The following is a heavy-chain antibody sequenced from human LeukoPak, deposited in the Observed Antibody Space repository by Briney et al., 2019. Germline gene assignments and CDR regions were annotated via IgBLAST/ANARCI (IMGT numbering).Heavy chain of an antibody. J-gene: IGHJ5*02. CDR1: GYTFTSYD. Sequence: ASVKVSCKASGYTFTSYDINWVRQATGQGLEWMGWMNPNSGNTGYAQKFQGRVTMTRNTSISTAYMELSSLRSEDTAVYYCARGRGGIAATRKIPWFDPWGQGTLVTVSS. D-gene: IGHD2-15*01. V-gene: IGHV1-8*01. CDR2: MNPNSGNT. CDR3: ARGRGGIAATRKIPWFDP.